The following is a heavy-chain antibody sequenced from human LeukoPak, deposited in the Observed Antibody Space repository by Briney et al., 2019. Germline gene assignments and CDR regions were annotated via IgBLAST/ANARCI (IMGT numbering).Heavy chain of an antibody. D-gene: IGHD3-22*01. J-gene: IGHJ5*02. V-gene: IGHV4-59*01. CDR3: ARVGITMIGFGWFDP. CDR2: IYYSGST. Sequence: SETLSLTCTVSGGSISSYYWSWIRQPPGKGLEWIGYIYYSGSTNYNPSLKSRVTISVDTSKNQFSLKLSSVTAADTAVYYCARVGITMIGFGWFDPWGQGTLVTVSS. CDR1: GGSISSYY.